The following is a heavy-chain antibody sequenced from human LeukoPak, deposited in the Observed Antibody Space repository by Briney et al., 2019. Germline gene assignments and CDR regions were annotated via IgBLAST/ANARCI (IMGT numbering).Heavy chain of an antibody. V-gene: IGHV4-59*01. Sequence: SETLSLTCTVSGGSISSYYWSWIRQPPGKGLEWIGYIYYSGSTNYNPSLKSRVTISVDTSKNQFSLKLSSVTAADTAVYYCARAGRYGSGSYYGYWGQGTLVTVSS. D-gene: IGHD3-10*01. CDR1: GGSISSYY. CDR2: IYYSGST. CDR3: ARAGRYGSGSYYGY. J-gene: IGHJ4*02.